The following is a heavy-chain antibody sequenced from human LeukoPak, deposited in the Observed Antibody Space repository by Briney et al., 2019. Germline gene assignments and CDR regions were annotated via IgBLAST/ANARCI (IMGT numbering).Heavy chain of an antibody. CDR2: ISSSSSYI. V-gene: IGHV3-21*06. CDR3: AGEGVDPISFYYYYMDV. J-gene: IGHJ6*03. CDR1: GFTFSRHW. Sequence: GGSLRLSCAASGFTFSRHWMNWVRQAPGKGLEWVSSISSSSSYIYYADSVKGRFTISRDNAKNSLYLQMNGLRVEDTAVYYCAGEGVDPISFYYYYMDVWGKGTAVIAS. D-gene: IGHD3-3*01.